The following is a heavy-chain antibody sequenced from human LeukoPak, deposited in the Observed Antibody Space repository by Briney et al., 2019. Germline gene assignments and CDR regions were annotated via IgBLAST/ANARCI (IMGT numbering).Heavy chain of an antibody. D-gene: IGHD1-1*01. CDR3: ARQRSHYYFDY. Sequence: GGSLRLSCAASGFTVSSNYMSWVRQAPGKGLKWVSVIYSGGSTYYADSVKGRFTISRDNSKNTLYLQMNSLRAEDTAVYYCARQRSHYYFDYWGQGTLVTVPS. CDR1: GFTVSSNY. V-gene: IGHV3-53*01. J-gene: IGHJ4*02. CDR2: IYSGGST.